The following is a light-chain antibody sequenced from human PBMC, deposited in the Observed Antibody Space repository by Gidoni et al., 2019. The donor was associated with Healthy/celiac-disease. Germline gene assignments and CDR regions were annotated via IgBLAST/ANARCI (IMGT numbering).Light chain of an antibody. CDR3: QQSYSTLEFT. Sequence: DIQMTQSPSSLSASVGDRVTITCRASQSISSYLNWYQQKPGKAPKLLIYAASSLQSGVPSRFSGSGSGTDFTLNISSLQPEDFATYYCQQSYSTLEFTFGPGTKVEIK. J-gene: IGKJ3*01. CDR1: QSISSY. CDR2: AAS. V-gene: IGKV1-39*01.